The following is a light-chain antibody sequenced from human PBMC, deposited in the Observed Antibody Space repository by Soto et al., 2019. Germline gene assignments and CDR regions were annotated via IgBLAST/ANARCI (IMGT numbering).Light chain of an antibody. J-gene: IGKJ1*01. CDR1: QSVSSS. CDR3: QQYKDWPTT. CDR2: GAS. Sequence: IKMTQSAATLSVSQGEIATLSCRASQSVSSSLAWYQQKPGQAPRLLIYGASSRATGIPDRFSGSGAGTDFTLTITSLQSEDFGVYFCQQYKDWPTTFGQGTTVDIK. V-gene: IGKV3D-15*01.